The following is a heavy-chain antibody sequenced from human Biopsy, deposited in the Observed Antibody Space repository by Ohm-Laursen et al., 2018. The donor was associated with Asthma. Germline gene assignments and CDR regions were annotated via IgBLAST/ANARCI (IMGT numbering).Heavy chain of an antibody. CDR3: ARVKDGYNFDY. CDR1: GFTFSSYS. CDR2: ISWNSGSI. J-gene: IGHJ4*02. Sequence: SLRLSCAASGFTFSSYSMNWVRQAPGKGLEWVSGISWNSGSIGYADSVKGRFTISRDNAKNSLYLQMNSLRAEDTAVYYCARVKDGYNFDYWGQGTLVTVSS. V-gene: IGHV3-9*01. D-gene: IGHD5-24*01.